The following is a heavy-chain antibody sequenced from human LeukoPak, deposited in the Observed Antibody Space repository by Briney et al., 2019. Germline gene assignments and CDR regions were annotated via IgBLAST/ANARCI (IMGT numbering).Heavy chain of an antibody. V-gene: IGHV1-2*02. J-gene: IGHJ1*01. CDR1: GYTFTSYY. Sequence: GASVKVSCKASGYTFTSYYMHWVRQAPGQGLEWMGWINPNSGGTNYAQKFQGRVTMTRDTSTSTAYMELSRLRSDDTAVYYCARVVVDFWSGYSPEYFQHWGQGTLVTVSS. D-gene: IGHD3-3*01. CDR3: ARVVVDFWSGYSPEYFQH. CDR2: INPNSGGT.